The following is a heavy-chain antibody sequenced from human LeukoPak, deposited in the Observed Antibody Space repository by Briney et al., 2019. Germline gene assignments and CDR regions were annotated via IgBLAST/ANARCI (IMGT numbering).Heavy chain of an antibody. D-gene: IGHD4-17*01. J-gene: IGHJ5*02. CDR2: INPNSGGT. CDR1: GYTFTGYY. V-gene: IGHV1-2*02. Sequence: ASVKVSCKASGYTFTGYYMHWVRQAPGQGLEWMGWINPNSGGTNYAQKFQGRVTMTRDTSISTAYMGLSRLRSDDTAVYYCARDGYGDYRKFDPWGQGTLVTVPS. CDR3: ARDGYGDYRKFDP.